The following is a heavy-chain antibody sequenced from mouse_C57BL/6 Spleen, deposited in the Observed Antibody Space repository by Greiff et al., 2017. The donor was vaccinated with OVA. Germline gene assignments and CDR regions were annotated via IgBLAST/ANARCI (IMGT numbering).Heavy chain of an antibody. CDR3: ARNPLTHPYFDY. Sequence: VKLMESGPELVKPGASVKISCKASGYAFSSSWMNWVKQRPGKGLEWIGRIYPGDGDTNYNGKFKGKATLTADKSSSTAYMQLSSLTSEDSAVYFCARNPLTHPYFDYWGQGTTLTVSS. V-gene: IGHV1-82*01. CDR1: GYAFSSSW. D-gene: IGHD1-2*01. J-gene: IGHJ2*01. CDR2: IYPGDGDT.